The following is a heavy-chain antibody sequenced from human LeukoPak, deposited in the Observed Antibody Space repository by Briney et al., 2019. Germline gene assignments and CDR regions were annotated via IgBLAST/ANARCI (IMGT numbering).Heavy chain of an antibody. CDR2: MNPNSGNT. J-gene: IGHJ4*02. Sequence: ASVKVSCKASGYTFTGYYMHWVRQAPGQGLEWMGWMNPNSGNTGYAQKFQGRVTMTRNTSISTAYMELSSLRSEDTAVYYCARGGGGSSGYYYGWWGQGTLVTVSS. V-gene: IGHV1-8*02. D-gene: IGHD3-22*01. CDR3: ARGGGGSSGYYYGW. CDR1: GYTFTGYY.